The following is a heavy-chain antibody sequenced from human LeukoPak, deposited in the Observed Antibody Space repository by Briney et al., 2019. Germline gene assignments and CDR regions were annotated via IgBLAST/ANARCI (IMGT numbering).Heavy chain of an antibody. Sequence: GGTLRLSCAASGFTFSSYAMSWDRQAPGKGLEWVSTISGSGGSIYYADSVKGRFTLSRDNSTNTLYLQMNSLRAEDTAVYYCAKAYYDFWSAYSLWGQGTLVTVSS. CDR2: ISGSGGSI. CDR1: GFTFSSYA. CDR3: AKAYYDFWSAYSL. J-gene: IGHJ4*02. V-gene: IGHV3-23*01. D-gene: IGHD3-3*01.